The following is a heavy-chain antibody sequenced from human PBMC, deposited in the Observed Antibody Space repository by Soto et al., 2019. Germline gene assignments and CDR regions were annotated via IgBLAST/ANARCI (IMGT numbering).Heavy chain of an antibody. CDR3: AKDAQDIVVVPAASWGAVAGPFDY. CDR1: GFTFIIYG. D-gene: IGHD2-2*01. Sequence: GSLRLSCAASGFTFIIYGMHWVRQAPGKGLEWVAVISYDGSNKYYADSVKGRFTISRDNSKNTLYLQMNSLRAEDTAVYYCAKDAQDIVVVPAASWGAVAGPFDYWGQGTLVTVSS. V-gene: IGHV3-30*18. CDR2: ISYDGSNK. J-gene: IGHJ4*02.